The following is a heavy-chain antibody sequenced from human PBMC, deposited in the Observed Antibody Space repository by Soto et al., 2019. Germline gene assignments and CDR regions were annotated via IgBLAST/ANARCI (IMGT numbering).Heavy chain of an antibody. CDR2: IYYSGST. CDR1: GGSISSMSYY. CDR3: MLGSGWKDFDY. V-gene: IGHV4-39*01. Sequence: SETLSLTFTVSGGSISSMSYYWGWIRQPPGKGLEWIGNIYYSGSTYYNPSLKSRVTISVDTSKNQFSLKLSSVTAADTAVYYCMLGSGWKDFDYWGQGTLVTVS. J-gene: IGHJ4*02. D-gene: IGHD3-22*01.